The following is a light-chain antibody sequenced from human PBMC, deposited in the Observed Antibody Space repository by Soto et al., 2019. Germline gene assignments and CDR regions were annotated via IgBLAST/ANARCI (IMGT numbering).Light chain of an antibody. Sequence: EIVLTQSPASLSVSPGERATLSCRASQNVYGYLAWYQQKPGQAPRLLIYDAINRATGIPARFSGSGSGTDFTLTISSLEPEDFGIYYCQQRSKWVTFGRGTKVDIK. CDR1: QNVYGY. J-gene: IGKJ4*01. CDR2: DAI. CDR3: QQRSKWVT. V-gene: IGKV3-11*01.